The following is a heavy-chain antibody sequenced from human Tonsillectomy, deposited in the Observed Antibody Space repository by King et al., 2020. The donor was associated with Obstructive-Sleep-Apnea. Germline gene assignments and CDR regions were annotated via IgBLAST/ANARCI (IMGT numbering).Heavy chain of an antibody. J-gene: IGHJ6*02. CDR2: ISYDGSNK. CDR3: TRAHGDLPRDYYYGMDV. CDR1: GFTFSRFA. V-gene: IGHV3-30*04. D-gene: IGHD4-17*01. Sequence: VQLVESGGGVVQPGRSLRLSCAASGFTFSRFAMHWVRQAPGKGLEWVTVISYDGSNKYYADSVKGRFTISRDNSKNTMYLQMNSLRAEDTAVYYCTRAHGDLPRDYYYGMDVWGQGTTVTVSS.